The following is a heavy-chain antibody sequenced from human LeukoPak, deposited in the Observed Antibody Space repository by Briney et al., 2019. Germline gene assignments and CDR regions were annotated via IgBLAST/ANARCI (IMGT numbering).Heavy chain of an antibody. CDR1: RFPFSIYE. V-gene: IGHV3-48*03. Sequence: GGSLRLSCVVSRFPFSIYEMNWVRQAPGKGLEWVSNIHSSGTVKYYSDSVKGRFSISRDNAKSSLYLQMNSLRVEDTAVYYCALLTVASDFDYWGQGALVTVSS. D-gene: IGHD5-12*01. CDR3: ALLTVASDFDY. CDR2: IHSSGTVK. J-gene: IGHJ4*02.